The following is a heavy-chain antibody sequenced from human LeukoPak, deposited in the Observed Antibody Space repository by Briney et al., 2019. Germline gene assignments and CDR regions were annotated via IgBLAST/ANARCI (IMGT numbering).Heavy chain of an antibody. CDR1: GFSFSSYA. J-gene: IGHJ4*02. D-gene: IGHD3-10*01. Sequence: GGSLRLSCAAAGFSFSSYAMSWVRQAPGKGLEWVSAISGSGGSTYYADSVKGRFTISKDNSKNTLYLQMNSLRAEDTAVYYCAKGYGSGSNYWGQGTLVTVSS. V-gene: IGHV3-23*01. CDR3: AKGYGSGSNY. CDR2: ISGSGGST.